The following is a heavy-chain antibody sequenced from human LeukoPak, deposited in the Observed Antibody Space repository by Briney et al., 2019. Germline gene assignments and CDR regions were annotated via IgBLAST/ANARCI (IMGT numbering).Heavy chain of an antibody. CDR2: IKQDGSEK. CDR3: YAGSGSYIY. J-gene: IGHJ4*02. D-gene: IGHD3-10*01. CDR1: GFTFSSYW. Sequence: GGSLRLSCAASGFTFSSYWMSWVRQAPGKGLEWVANIKQDGSEKYYVDSVKGRFTISRDNAKNSLYLQMNSLRADDTAVYYCYAGSGSYIYWGQGTLVSVSS. V-gene: IGHV3-7*02.